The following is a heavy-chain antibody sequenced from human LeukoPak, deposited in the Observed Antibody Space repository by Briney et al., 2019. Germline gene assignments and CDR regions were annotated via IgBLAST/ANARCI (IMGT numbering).Heavy chain of an antibody. CDR1: GYTFTSYY. V-gene: IGHV1-46*01. CDR2: INPSGGST. D-gene: IGHD5-18*01. J-gene: IGHJ5*02. CDR3: ARGGVRYSYLNWFDA. Sequence: GASVKVSCKASGYTFTSYYMHWVRRAPGQGLEWMGIINPSGGSTSYAQKFQGRVTMTRDTSTGTVYMELSSLRSEDTAVYYCARGGVRYSYLNWFDAWGQGTLVTVSS.